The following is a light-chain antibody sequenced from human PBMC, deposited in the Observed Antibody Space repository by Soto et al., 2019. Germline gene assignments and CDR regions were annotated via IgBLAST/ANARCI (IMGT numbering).Light chain of an antibody. J-gene: IGLJ2*01. Sequence: ALTQPASVSGSPGQSITISCTGTSSDVGGYKYVSWYQQHPGKAPKLMIYEVSNRPSGVSNRFSGSKSGNTASLTISGLQAEDEADYYCSSYTSSSTPVVFGGGTKLTVL. CDR3: SSYTSSSTPVV. CDR2: EVS. CDR1: SSDVGGYKY. V-gene: IGLV2-14*01.